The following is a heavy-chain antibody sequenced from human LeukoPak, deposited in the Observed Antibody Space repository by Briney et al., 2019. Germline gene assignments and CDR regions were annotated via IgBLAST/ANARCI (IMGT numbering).Heavy chain of an antibody. D-gene: IGHD6-19*01. CDR1: GFTFSSYG. CDR3: ARDRAVGSYYFDY. V-gene: IGHV3-33*01. J-gene: IGHJ4*02. CDR2: IWYDGSNK. Sequence: PGGSLRLSCAASGFTFSSYGMHWVRQAPGKGLEWVAVIWYDGSNKYYADSVKGRFTISRDNSENTLYLQMNSLRAEDTAVYYCARDRAVGSYYFDYWGQGTLVTVSS.